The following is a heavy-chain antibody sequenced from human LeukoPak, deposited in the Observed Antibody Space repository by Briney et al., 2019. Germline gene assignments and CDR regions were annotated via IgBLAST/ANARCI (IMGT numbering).Heavy chain of an antibody. J-gene: IGHJ3*02. CDR3: ARGPPIGGADVFDI. V-gene: IGHV1-2*02. Sequence: ASLKVSCKAAGYTFTRYYMHWVRQAPGQGLEWMGWINPNSGGTNYAQKFQGRVTMTRDTSISTAYMELRRLTSDDTAVYYCARGPPIGGADVFDIWGQGTMVTVSS. CDR2: INPNSGGT. CDR1: GYTFTRYY. D-gene: IGHD3-10*01.